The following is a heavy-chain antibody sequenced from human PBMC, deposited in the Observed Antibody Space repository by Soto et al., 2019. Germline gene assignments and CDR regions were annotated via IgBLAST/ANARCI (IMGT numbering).Heavy chain of an antibody. J-gene: IGHJ6*02. CDR2: ISYDGSNR. CDR3: AKALYGSETYTYYCGMDV. Sequence: GGSLRLSCAASGFTFSRFGMHWVRQAPGKGLEWVAVISYDGSNRFYADSVKGRFTISRDNSKNTLYLQMNSLRPEDTAVYYCAKALYGSETYTYYCGMDVWGQGTTVTVSS. D-gene: IGHD3-10*01. CDR1: GFTFSRFG. V-gene: IGHV3-30*18.